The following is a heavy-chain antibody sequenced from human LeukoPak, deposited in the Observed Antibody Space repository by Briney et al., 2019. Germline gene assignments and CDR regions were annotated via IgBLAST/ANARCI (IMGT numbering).Heavy chain of an antibody. CDR2: IKQDGSEK. D-gene: IGHD2-15*01. J-gene: IGHJ4*02. Sequence: PGGSLRLSCVGSGFTSIAYALTWARQAPGKGLEWVANIKQDGSEKYYVDSVKGRFTISRDNAKNSLYLQMNSLRAEDTAVYYCARDWQDCSGGSCRPILFDYWGQGTLVTVSS. CDR3: ARDWQDCSGGSCRPILFDY. V-gene: IGHV3-7*03. CDR1: GFTSIAYA.